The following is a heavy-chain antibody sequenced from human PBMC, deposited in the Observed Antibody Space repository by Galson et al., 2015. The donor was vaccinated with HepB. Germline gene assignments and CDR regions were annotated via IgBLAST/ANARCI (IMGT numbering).Heavy chain of an antibody. D-gene: IGHD3-22*01. V-gene: IGHV3-74*01. CDR1: GFTFSRNW. J-gene: IGHJ4*02. CDR2: INSDGSST. Sequence: SLRLSCAASGFTFSRNWMHWVRQAPGKGLVWVSRINSDGSSTSYADSVNGRFTISRDNAKNSVFLQMNTLRADDTAVYYCATRRKHSYDSSETLVYCGQRTLVTVSS. CDR3: ATRRKHSYDSSETLVY.